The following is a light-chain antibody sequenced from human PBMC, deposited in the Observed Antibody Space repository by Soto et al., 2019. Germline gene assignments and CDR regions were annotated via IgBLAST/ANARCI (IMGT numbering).Light chain of an antibody. CDR2: KAS. CDR3: QQYNSYSRLT. J-gene: IGKJ4*01. CDR1: QSISSW. V-gene: IGKV1-5*03. Sequence: DIQMTQSPSTLSASVGDRVTITCRASQSISSWLAWYQQKPGKAPKLLIYKASSLESGVPSRFSGSGSGTKFTLTISSLQPDDFATYYSQQYNSYSRLTFGGGTKVEIK.